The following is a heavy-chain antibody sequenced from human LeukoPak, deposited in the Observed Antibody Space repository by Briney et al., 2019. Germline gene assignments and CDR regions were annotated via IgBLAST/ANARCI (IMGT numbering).Heavy chain of an antibody. CDR1: GYTFTSYG. D-gene: IGHD1-26*01. Sequence: ASVKVSCKASGYTFTSYGISWVRQAPGQGLEWMGWISAYNGNTNYAQKLQGRVTMTTDTSTSTAHMELRSLRSDDTAVYYRARSIWEYSGSYRDEYYFDYWGQGTLVTVSS. CDR2: ISAYNGNT. J-gene: IGHJ4*02. CDR3: ARSIWEYSGSYRDEYYFDY. V-gene: IGHV1-18*01.